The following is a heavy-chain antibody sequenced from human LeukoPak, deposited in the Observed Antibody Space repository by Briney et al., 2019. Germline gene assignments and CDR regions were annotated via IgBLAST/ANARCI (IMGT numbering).Heavy chain of an antibody. V-gene: IGHV3-23*01. D-gene: IGHD2-8*02. CDR2: IFPSGGEI. CDR3: ATYRQVLLPFES. J-gene: IGHJ4*02. CDR1: GFTFSTFA. Sequence: GGSLRLSCAASGFTFSTFALIWVRQPPGKGLEWVSSIFPSGGEIHYADSVRGRFTISRDNSRSTLSLQMNSLRAEDTAIYYCATYRQVLLPFESWGQGTLVTVSS.